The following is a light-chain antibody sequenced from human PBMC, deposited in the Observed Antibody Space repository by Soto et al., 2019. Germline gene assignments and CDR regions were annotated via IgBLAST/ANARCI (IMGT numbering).Light chain of an antibody. J-gene: IGKJ1*01. CDR2: HAS. V-gene: IGKV1-5*01. CDR3: QHYNCYPWT. CDR1: QTINNW. Sequence: DIQMTQSPSTLSASIGDRVTITCRASQTINNWLAWYQQKPGKAPNLLIYHASNLETGVPSRFSGSAFGTEFTLTISSLQPDDFATYYCQHYNCYPWTFGQGTKVEIK.